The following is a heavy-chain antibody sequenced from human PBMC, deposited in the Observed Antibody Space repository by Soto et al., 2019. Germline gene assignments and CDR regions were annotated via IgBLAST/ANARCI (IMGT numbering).Heavy chain of an antibody. Sequence: SETLSLTCTVSGTSISSYYWSWIRPPPGKGLEWIANIHYSGTTNYNPSLASRVTLSVDTSKNQFSLKMTSVTAADRAMYFCARYNSYAIDYWGQGTLVTVPS. D-gene: IGHD2-8*01. CDR2: IHYSGTT. V-gene: IGHV4-59*01. CDR1: GTSISSYY. CDR3: ARYNSYAIDY. J-gene: IGHJ4*02.